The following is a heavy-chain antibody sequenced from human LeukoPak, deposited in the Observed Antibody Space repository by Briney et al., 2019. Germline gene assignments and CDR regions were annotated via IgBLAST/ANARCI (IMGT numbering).Heavy chain of an antibody. CDR3: ATERPFSGRGAFDI. V-gene: IGHV3-43*01. J-gene: IGHJ3*02. CDR1: GFTFDVYS. CDR2: ITWDGGST. Sequence: PGGSLRLSCAASGFTFDVYSMYWVRQAPGKGLEWVSLITWDGGSTYYADSVKGRFTISIDNAKNSLYLQMNSLRAEDTAVYYCATERPFSGRGAFDIWGQGTMVTVSS. D-gene: IGHD3-10*01.